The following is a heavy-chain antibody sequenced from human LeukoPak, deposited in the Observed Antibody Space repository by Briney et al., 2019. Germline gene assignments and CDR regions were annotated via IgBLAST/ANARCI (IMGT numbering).Heavy chain of an antibody. Sequence: GGSLRLSCAASGFTFSSYAMHWVRQAPGKGLEWVAVIWYDGSNKYYADSVKGRFTISRDNSKNTLYLQMNSLRAEDTAVYYCARDRVASMAFDPWGQGTLVTVSS. D-gene: IGHD5-24*01. V-gene: IGHV3-33*08. CDR2: IWYDGSNK. CDR1: GFTFSSYA. CDR3: ARDRVASMAFDP. J-gene: IGHJ5*02.